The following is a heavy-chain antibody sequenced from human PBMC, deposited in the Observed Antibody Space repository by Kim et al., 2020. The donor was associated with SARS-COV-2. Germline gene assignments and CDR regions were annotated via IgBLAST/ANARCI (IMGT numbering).Heavy chain of an antibody. CDR2: INHSGST. Sequence: SETLSLTCAVYGGSFSGYYWSWIRQPPGKGLEWIGEINHSGSTNYNPSLKSRVTISVDTSKNQFSLKLSSVTAADTAVYYCARGLYYFDYWGQGTLVTVSS. CDR3: ARGLYYFDY. V-gene: IGHV4-34*01. J-gene: IGHJ4*02. CDR1: GGSFSGYY.